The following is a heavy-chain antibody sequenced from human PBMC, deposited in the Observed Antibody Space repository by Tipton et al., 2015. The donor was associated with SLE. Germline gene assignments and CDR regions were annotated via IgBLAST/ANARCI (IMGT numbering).Heavy chain of an antibody. CDR1: GFTFSSYW. J-gene: IGHJ3*02. CDR3: AKIPGPNWNDGPFDI. CDR2: ISGSGGST. Sequence: SLRLSCAASGFTFSSYWMSWVRQAPGKGLEWVSSISGSGGSTYYADSVKGRFTISRDNSKNTLYLQMNSLRAEDTAVYYCAKIPGPNWNDGPFDIWGQGTMVTVSS. D-gene: IGHD1-1*01. V-gene: IGHV3-23*01.